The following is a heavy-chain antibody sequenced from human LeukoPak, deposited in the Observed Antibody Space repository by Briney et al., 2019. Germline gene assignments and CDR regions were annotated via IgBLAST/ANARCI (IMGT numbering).Heavy chain of an antibody. Sequence: GGSLRLXCAASGFTFSSYSMNWVRQAPGKGLEWVSFISSSSSYIYYADSVKGRFTISRDNSKNTLYLQMNSLRAEDTAVYYCANPAAYYDSSDYAFDIWGQGTMVTVSS. V-gene: IGHV3-21*04. D-gene: IGHD3-22*01. J-gene: IGHJ3*02. CDR1: GFTFSSYS. CDR3: ANPAAYYDSSDYAFDI. CDR2: ISSSSSYI.